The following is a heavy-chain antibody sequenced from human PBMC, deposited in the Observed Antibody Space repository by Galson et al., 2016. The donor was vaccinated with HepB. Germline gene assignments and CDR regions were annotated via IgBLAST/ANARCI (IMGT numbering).Heavy chain of an antibody. J-gene: IGHJ6*02. V-gene: IGHV6-1*01. Sequence: CAISGDSVSSNSAAWTWIRQSPSRGLEWLGRTYYWSKWYNDYAVSVKSRIKINPDTFKNQFSLQLNSVTPEDTAVYYCARERRGYNYGYYYYGMDVWGQGTTVTVSS. D-gene: IGHD5-18*01. CDR1: GDSVSSNSAA. CDR2: TYYWSKWYN. CDR3: ARERRGYNYGYYYYGMDV.